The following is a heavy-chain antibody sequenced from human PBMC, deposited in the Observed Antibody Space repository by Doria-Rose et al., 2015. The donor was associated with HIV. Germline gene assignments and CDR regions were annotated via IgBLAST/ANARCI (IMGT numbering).Heavy chain of an antibody. CDR2: LIPMFDTA. Sequence: VKVSCKASGGALSSYAITWVRQAPGQGLEWMGGLIPMFDTANYAQIFQGRVTITADGSTSTAYMELSSLRSEDTAVYYCARERSDGMDVWGQGTTVTVSS. CDR1: GGALSSYA. CDR3: ARERSDGMDV. V-gene: IGHV1-69*01. D-gene: IGHD3-10*01. J-gene: IGHJ6*02.